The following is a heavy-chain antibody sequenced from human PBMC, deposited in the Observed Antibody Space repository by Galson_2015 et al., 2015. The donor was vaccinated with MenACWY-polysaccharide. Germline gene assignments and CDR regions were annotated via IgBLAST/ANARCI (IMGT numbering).Heavy chain of an antibody. D-gene: IGHD3-3*01. CDR2: IRSSGTNT. J-gene: IGHJ5*02. CDR1: GFTFTSYA. CDR3: AKDSTDFWSVAGRFDH. V-gene: IGHV3-23*01. Sequence: SLRLSCAASGFTFTSYAMGWVRQAPGKGLEWVSAIRSSGTNTYYADSVKGRFTISRDNSKNTLYLQVNSLRAEDTAVYYCAKDSTDFWSVAGRFDHWGQGTLVTVSS.